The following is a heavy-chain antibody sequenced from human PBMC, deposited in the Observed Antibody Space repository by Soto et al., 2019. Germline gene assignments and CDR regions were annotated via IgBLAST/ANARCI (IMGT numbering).Heavy chain of an antibody. CDR2: IYYSGST. D-gene: IGHD3-9*01. V-gene: IGHV4-61*01. J-gene: IGHJ4*02. CDR3: ARGPYYDILTGYYPHFDY. Sequence: SETLSLTCTVSGGSVSSGSYYWSWIRQPPGKGLEWIGYIYYSGSTNYNPSLKSRVTISVDTSKNQFSLKLSSVTAADTAVYYCARGPYYDILTGYYPHFDYWGQGTLVTVSS. CDR1: GGSVSSGSYY.